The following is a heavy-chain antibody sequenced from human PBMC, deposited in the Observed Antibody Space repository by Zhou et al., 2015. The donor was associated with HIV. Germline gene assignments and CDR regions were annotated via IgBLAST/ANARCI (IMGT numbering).Heavy chain of an antibody. CDR1: GGTFSGSD. Sequence: LVQSGTEVRKPGSSVNVSCKASGGTFSGSDISWVRQAPGHGLEWMGGIIPILRTPNYAETLQGRVTITADTSTNTVYLELSSLRSEDTAVYYCAGDSDVAGPIAFDYWGQGTLVTVS. J-gene: IGHJ4*02. CDR2: IIPILRTP. CDR3: AGDSDVAGPIAFDY. D-gene: IGHD3-16*01. V-gene: IGHV1-69*06.